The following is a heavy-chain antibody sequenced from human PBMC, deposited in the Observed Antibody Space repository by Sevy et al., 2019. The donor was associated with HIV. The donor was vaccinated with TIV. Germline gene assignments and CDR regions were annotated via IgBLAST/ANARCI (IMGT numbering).Heavy chain of an antibody. CDR2: IIPIFGSS. Sequence: SVKVSCKASGGTFSSYNFNWVRQAPGQGLEWMGRIIPIFGSSNYAEDFQGRVTVTADESTTTVYMELSSLRLDDTAVYYCASYGSWGSYRLDAFHFWGQGTLVTVSS. J-gene: IGHJ3*01. CDR1: GGTFSSYN. V-gene: IGHV1-69*13. CDR3: ASYGSWGSYRLDAFHF. D-gene: IGHD3-16*02.